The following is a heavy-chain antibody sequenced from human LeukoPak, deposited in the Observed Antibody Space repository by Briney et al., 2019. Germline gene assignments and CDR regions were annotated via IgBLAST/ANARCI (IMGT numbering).Heavy chain of an antibody. CDR1: GGSISSYY. J-gene: IGHJ4*02. D-gene: IGHD3-9*01. Sequence: SETLSLTCTVSGGSISSYYWSWIRQPPGKGLEWIGYIYSSGSTNYNPSLKSRVTISVDTSKNQFSLKLSSVTAADTAVYYCARGGYFDWLSHDYWGQGTLVTVSS. CDR2: IYSSGST. V-gene: IGHV4-59*08. CDR3: ARGGYFDWLSHDY.